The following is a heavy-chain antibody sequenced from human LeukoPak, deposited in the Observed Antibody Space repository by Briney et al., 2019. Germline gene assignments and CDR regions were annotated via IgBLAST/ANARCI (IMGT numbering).Heavy chain of an antibody. V-gene: IGHV1-2*02. CDR3: ARVRPCTTATCYRWFDP. Sequence: GASVKVSCKASGYTFTGYYMHWVRQAPGQGLEWMGWINPNSGGTNYAQKFQGRVTMTRDTSISTAYMELSRLRSDDTAVYYCARVRPCTTATCYRWFDPWGQGTLVTVSS. CDR2: INPNSGGT. CDR1: GYTFTGYY. D-gene: IGHD2-2*01. J-gene: IGHJ5*02.